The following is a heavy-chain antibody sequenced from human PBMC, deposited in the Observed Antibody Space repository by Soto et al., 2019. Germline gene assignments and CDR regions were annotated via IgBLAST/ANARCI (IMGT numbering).Heavy chain of an antibody. CDR1: GGSFIDFA. V-gene: IGHV1-69*01. CDR2: IIPMFAAT. Sequence: HVQLAQSGAEMTKPGSSVKVSCRASGGSFIDFAFSWVRQAPGQGLEWMGGIIPMFAATKYAQRLQNRVTITADESTNTVYLALNSLTSEDTAIYYCARGAIVAVPAALSSYHDYTNYRFDSWGQGTLVTVSS. J-gene: IGHJ4*02. CDR3: ARGAIVAVPAALSSYHDYTNYRFDS. D-gene: IGHD2-15*01.